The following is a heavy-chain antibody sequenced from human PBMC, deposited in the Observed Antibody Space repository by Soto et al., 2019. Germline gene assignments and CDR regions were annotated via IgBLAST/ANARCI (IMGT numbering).Heavy chain of an antibody. CDR3: ARGVSNSGAYYTGPSAYDR. V-gene: IGHV1-69*06. CDR1: GGTFNGYG. Sequence: QVQLVQSGAVVKKPGSSVEVSCKASGGTFNGYGISWVRQAPGQGREWMGGTVPVFDTSKYAPRFQGRVTITADKSTSTAYMELRSVRSEDTAIYFCARGVSNSGAYYTGPSAYDRWGQGTLVIVSS. J-gene: IGHJ3*01. D-gene: IGHD3-10*01. CDR2: TVPVFDTS.